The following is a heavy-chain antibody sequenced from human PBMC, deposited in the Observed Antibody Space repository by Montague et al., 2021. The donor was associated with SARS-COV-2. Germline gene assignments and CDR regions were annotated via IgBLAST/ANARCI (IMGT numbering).Heavy chain of an antibody. D-gene: IGHD6-6*01. CDR2: ICPCGST. CDR1: GGSFSGNI. J-gene: IGHJ4*02. CDR3: ARGTYAARLAF. Sequence: SETLSLTCADHGGSFSGNIWTWIRHPPGKGLDWIGEICPCGSTHYNPSLGSRVTMSRDTPARQFSLKLNSVTAAAAAIYYCARGTYAARLAFWGQGALVTVSS. V-gene: IGHV4-34*01.